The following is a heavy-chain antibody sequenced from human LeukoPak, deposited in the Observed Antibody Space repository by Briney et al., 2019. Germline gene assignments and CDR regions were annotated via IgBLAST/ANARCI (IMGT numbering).Heavy chain of an antibody. D-gene: IGHD4-23*01. J-gene: IGHJ4*02. CDR1: GFTFSSYE. CDR3: ARELVTSSY. V-gene: IGHV3-48*03. Sequence: GGSLRLSCAASGFTFSSYEMNWVRQAPGKGLEWVSYISSSDTTTYYADSVKGRFTISRDNAKNSLYLQMNSLRADDTAVYYCARELVTSSYWGQGTLVTVSS. CDR2: ISSSDTTT.